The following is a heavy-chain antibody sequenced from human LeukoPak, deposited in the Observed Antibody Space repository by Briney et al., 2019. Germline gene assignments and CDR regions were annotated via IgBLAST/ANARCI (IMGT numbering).Heavy chain of an antibody. V-gene: IGHV1-2*02. J-gene: IGHJ5*02. D-gene: IGHD1-26*01. CDR3: ARAPPGGAKGWFDP. CDR1: GDTLTEIS. CDR2: INPNSGGT. Sequence: ASVKVSCRVSGDTLTEISIHWVRQAPGQGLEWMGWINPNSGGTNYAQKFQGRVTMTRDTSISTAYMELSRLRSDDTAVYSCARAPPGGAKGWFDPWGQGPLVTVSS.